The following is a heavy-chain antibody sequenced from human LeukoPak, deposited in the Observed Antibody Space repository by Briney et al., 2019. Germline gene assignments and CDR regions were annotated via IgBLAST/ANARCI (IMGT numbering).Heavy chain of an antibody. CDR2: ISDSGAST. CDR3: ASSLRFSECFTS. J-gene: IGHJ5*02. D-gene: IGHD3-3*01. Sequence: GGSLRLSCTASGFTFGDYAMSWVRQAPGKGLEWVSLISDSGASTYYADFVKGRFTISRDNSKNTLYLQMNSLRAEDTAVYYCASSLRFSECFTSWGQGTLVTVSS. V-gene: IGHV3-23*01. CDR1: GFTFGDYA.